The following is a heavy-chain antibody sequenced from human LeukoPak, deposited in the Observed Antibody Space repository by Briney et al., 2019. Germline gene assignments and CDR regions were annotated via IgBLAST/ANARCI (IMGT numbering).Heavy chain of an antibody. CDR1: GGSFSSSSYY. Sequence: SETLSLTCTVSGGSFSSSSYYWGWIRQPPGKGLEWIGNIYDSGSTYYNPSLKSRVTISVDTSKNQFSLKLSSVTAADTAVYYCARGDGYNSRFDPWGQGTLVTVSS. CDR2: IYDSGST. V-gene: IGHV4-39*01. D-gene: IGHD5-24*01. J-gene: IGHJ5*02. CDR3: ARGDGYNSRFDP.